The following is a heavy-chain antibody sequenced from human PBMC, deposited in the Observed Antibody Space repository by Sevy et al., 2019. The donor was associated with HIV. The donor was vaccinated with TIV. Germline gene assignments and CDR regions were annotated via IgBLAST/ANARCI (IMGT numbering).Heavy chain of an antibody. CDR2: IIKSGDRT. V-gene: IGHV3-23*01. J-gene: IGHJ4*02. CDR3: AKDQPGSGWAFDY. CDR1: GFTFSSHA. D-gene: IGHD1-26*01. Sequence: GGSLRLSCAASGFTFSSHAMSWVRQAPGKGLEWVSAIIKSGDRTNYADSVKGRFTISRDNSKNTLYLQMNSLRAEDTAVYYCAKDQPGSGWAFDYWGQGTLVTVSS.